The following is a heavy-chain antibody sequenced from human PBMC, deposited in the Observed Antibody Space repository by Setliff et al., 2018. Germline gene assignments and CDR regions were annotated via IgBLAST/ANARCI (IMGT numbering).Heavy chain of an antibody. CDR1: GLSLSSTTYY. D-gene: IGHD1-1*01. Sequence: SETLSLTCTVSGLSLSSTTYYWGWIRQPPGKGLEWIGSIYYTGSTYYNPSLKSRVTMSVDTSKRQFSLKLGSATAADTAVYYCARDMGQPYYFESWGRGTLVTVSS. V-gene: IGHV4-39*07. CDR2: IYYTGST. CDR3: ARDMGQPYYFES. J-gene: IGHJ4*02.